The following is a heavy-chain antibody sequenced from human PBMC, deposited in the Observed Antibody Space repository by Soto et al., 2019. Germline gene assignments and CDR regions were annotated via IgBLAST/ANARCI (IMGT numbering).Heavy chain of an antibody. CDR1: GGSISSDY. CDR3: ARVLSGSSLFDY. CDR2: ISYSGNT. J-gene: IGHJ4*02. V-gene: IGHV4-59*01. Sequence: PSETLSLTCTVSGGSISSDYWSWIRQPPGKGLEWIGYISYSGNTNYNPSLKSLVTISVDTSKKQFSLKLRSVTAADTAVYYCARVLSGSSLFDYWGQGMFVTVSS. D-gene: IGHD1-26*01.